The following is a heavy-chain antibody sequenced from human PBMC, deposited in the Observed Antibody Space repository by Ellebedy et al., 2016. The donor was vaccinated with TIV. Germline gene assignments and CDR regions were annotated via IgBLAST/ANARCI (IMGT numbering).Heavy chain of an antibody. CDR1: GYTFTSYG. D-gene: IGHD6-13*01. Sequence: ASVKVSCXASGYTFTSYGISWVRQAPGQGLEWMGWISAYNGNTNYAQKLQGRVTMTTDTSTSTAYMELRSLRSDDTAVYYCARAGIAAAGTPVWFDPWGQGTLVTVSS. J-gene: IGHJ5*02. V-gene: IGHV1-18*01. CDR3: ARAGIAAAGTPVWFDP. CDR2: ISAYNGNT.